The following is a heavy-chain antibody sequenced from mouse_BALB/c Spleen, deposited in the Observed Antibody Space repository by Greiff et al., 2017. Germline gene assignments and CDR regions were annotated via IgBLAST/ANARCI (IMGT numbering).Heavy chain of an antibody. D-gene: IGHD2-2*01. J-gene: IGHJ4*01. V-gene: IGHV5-6-3*01. CDR2: INSNGGST. CDR3: ARDYYYGYGERGMDY. Sequence: EVKLMESGGGLVQPGGSLKLSCAASGFTFSSYGMSWVRQTPDKRLELVATINSNGGSTYYPDRVKGRFTISRDNAKNTLYLQMSSLKSEDTAMYYCARDYYYGYGERGMDYWGQGTSVTVSS. CDR1: GFTFSSYG.